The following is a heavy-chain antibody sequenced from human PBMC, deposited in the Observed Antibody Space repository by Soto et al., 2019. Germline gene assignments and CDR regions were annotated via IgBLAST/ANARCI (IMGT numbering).Heavy chain of an antibody. CDR2: IYYSGST. CDR3: ARLIAVAGTEFDY. Sequence: LETLSLTCTVSGGSISSYYWSWIRQPPGKGLEWIGYIYYSGSTNYNPSLKSRVTIPVDTSKNQFSLKLSSVTAADTAVYYCARLIAVAGTEFDYWGQGTLVTVSS. J-gene: IGHJ4*02. D-gene: IGHD6-19*01. V-gene: IGHV4-59*01. CDR1: GGSISSYY.